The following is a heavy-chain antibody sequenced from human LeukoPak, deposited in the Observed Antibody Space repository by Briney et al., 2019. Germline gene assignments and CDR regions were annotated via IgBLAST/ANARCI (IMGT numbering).Heavy chain of an antibody. J-gene: IGHJ5*02. D-gene: IGHD3-9*01. CDR3: ARDCILTGYPWNWFDP. Sequence: GGSLRLSCAASGFTFSSYSMNWVRRAPGKGREWVSSISSSSSYIYYADSVKGRFTVSRDNAKNSLYLQMNSLRAEDTAVYYCARDCILTGYPWNWFDPWGQGTLVTVSS. CDR1: GFTFSSYS. V-gene: IGHV3-21*01. CDR2: ISSSSSYI.